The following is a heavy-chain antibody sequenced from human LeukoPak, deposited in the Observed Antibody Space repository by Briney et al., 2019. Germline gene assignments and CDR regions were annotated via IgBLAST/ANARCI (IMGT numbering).Heavy chain of an antibody. Sequence: AAVKVSFKASGGTFISYTISWVRQAPGQGLEWMGRIIPILGIANYAQKFQGRVTITADKSTSTAYMELSSLRSEDTAVYYCARDSRNCGGDCYYDYWGQGTLVTISS. V-gene: IGHV1-69*04. CDR3: ARDSRNCGGDCYYDY. D-gene: IGHD2-21*02. CDR2: IIPILGIA. J-gene: IGHJ4*02. CDR1: GGTFISYT.